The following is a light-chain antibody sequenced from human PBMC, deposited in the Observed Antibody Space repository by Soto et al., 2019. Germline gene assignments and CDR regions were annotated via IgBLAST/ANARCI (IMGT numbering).Light chain of an antibody. V-gene: IGKV3-20*01. CDR3: QQYGSSPWT. CDR1: QSVSSSF. Sequence: EIVLTQSPGTLSLSPGERATLSCRASQSVSSSFLAWYQQKPGQAPRLLIYGASIRATGIPERFSGSGSGTDFTLTIIRVEPEDFAVYYCQQYGSSPWTFGQGTKVEIK. J-gene: IGKJ1*01. CDR2: GAS.